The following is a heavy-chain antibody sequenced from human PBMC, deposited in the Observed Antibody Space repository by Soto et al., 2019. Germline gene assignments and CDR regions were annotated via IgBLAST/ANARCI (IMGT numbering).Heavy chain of an antibody. CDR2: INHSGST. CDR1: GGSFIGYY. Sequence: SETLSLTCAVYGGSFIGYYCICIRQPPGKGLEWIGEINHSGSTNYNPSLKSRVTISVDTSKNQFSLKLSSVTAADTAVYYCAMTRGVVAFDPWGQGTLVTVSS. J-gene: IGHJ5*02. CDR3: AMTRGVVAFDP. D-gene: IGHD3-3*01. V-gene: IGHV4-34*01.